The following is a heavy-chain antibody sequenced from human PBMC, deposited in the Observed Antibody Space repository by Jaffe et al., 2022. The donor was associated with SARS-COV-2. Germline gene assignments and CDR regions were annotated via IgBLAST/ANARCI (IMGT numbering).Heavy chain of an antibody. J-gene: IGHJ5*02. CDR1: GGSFSGYY. V-gene: IGHV4-34*01. Sequence: QVQLQQWGAGLLKPSETLSLTCAVYGGSFSGYYWSWIRQPPGKGLEWIGEINHSGSTNYNPSLKSRVTISVDTSKNQFSLKLSSVTAADTAVYYCARGPGDILTGHNWFDPWGQGTLVTVSS. CDR2: INHSGST. D-gene: IGHD3-9*01. CDR3: ARGPGDILTGHNWFDP.